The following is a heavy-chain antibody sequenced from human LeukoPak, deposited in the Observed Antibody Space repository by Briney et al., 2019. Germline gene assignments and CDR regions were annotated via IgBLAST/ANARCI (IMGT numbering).Heavy chain of an antibody. CDR2: INHSGST. V-gene: IGHV4-34*01. Sequence: SETLSLTCAVYGGSFSGYYWSWIRQPPGKRLEWIGGINHSGSTSYNPSLKSRVTISVDTSKNQFSLKLSSVTAADTAVYYCARGRRQQLVHGRCWFDPWGQGTLVTVSS. D-gene: IGHD6-13*01. J-gene: IGHJ5*02. CDR1: GGSFSGYY. CDR3: ARGRRQQLVHGRCWFDP.